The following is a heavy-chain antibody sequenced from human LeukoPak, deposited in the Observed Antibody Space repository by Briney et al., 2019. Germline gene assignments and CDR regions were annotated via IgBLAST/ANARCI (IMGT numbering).Heavy chain of an antibody. CDR1: GYTFTGYY. Sequence: AAVKVSCKASGYTFTGYYMHWVRQAPGQGLEWMGWINPNSGGTNYAQKFQGRVTMTRDTSISTAYMELSRLRSDDTAVYYCARTLYGSGSYYYWGQGTLVTVSS. J-gene: IGHJ4*02. CDR2: INPNSGGT. CDR3: ARTLYGSGSYYY. V-gene: IGHV1-2*02. D-gene: IGHD3-10*01.